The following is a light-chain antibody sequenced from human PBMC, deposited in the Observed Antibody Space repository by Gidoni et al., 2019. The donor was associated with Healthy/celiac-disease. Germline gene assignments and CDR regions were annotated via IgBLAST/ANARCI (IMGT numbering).Light chain of an antibody. CDR2: GAS. Sequence: EIVLTQSPGTLSLSPGERATLSCRASQSVSSSYLAWYQQKPGQAPRLLIDGASSRATGIPDRFSGSGSGTDFTLTISRLEPEDFAVYYGQQYGSSHTFGQGTKLEIK. J-gene: IGKJ2*01. V-gene: IGKV3-20*01. CDR1: QSVSSSY. CDR3: QQYGSSHT.